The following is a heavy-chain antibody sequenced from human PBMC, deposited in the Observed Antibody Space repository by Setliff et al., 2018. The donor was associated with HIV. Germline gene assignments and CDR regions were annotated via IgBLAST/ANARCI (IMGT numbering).Heavy chain of an antibody. J-gene: IGHJ6*03. Sequence: ETLSLTCAVYGGSFSGYYWSWIRQPPGKGLEWIGEINHSGSTNYNPSLKSRVTISVDTSKNQFSLKLSSVTAADTAVYYCARGPRYYDILTGPYYYYYYMDVWGKGTTVTVSS. D-gene: IGHD3-9*01. V-gene: IGHV4-34*01. CDR1: GGSFSGYY. CDR3: ARGPRYYDILTGPYYYYYYMDV. CDR2: INHSGST.